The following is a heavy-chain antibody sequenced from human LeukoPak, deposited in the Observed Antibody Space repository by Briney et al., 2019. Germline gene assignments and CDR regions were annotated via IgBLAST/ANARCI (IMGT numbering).Heavy chain of an antibody. J-gene: IGHJ6*02. Sequence: SETLSLTCTVSGGSISTVNYYWGWIRQPPGKGLEWIGCIYYSGSAYYSSSLKSRVTISVDTSKNQFSLKLSSVTAADTAVYYCAGMGYSSSWASYYYYGMDVWGQGTTVTVSS. CDR2: IYYSGSA. CDR1: GGSISTVNYY. D-gene: IGHD6-13*01. V-gene: IGHV4-39*07. CDR3: AGMGYSSSWASYYYYGMDV.